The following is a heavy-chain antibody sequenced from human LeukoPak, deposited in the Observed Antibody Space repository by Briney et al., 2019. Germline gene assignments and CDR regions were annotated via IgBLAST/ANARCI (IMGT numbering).Heavy chain of an antibody. CDR1: GGSISSYY. Sequence: SETLSLTCTVSGGSISSYYWSWIRQPPGKGLEWIGYVYYSGSTNYNPSLKSRVTISVDTSENQFSLKLSSVTAADTAVYYCARDLSITIFGVVITDDAFDIWGQGTMVTVSS. CDR3: ARDLSITIFGVVITDDAFDI. V-gene: IGHV4-59*12. J-gene: IGHJ3*02. D-gene: IGHD3-3*01. CDR2: VYYSGST.